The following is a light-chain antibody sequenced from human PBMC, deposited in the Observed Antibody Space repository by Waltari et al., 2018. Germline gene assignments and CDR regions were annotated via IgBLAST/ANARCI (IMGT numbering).Light chain of an antibody. CDR2: DVS. Sequence: QSALTQPRSVSGSPGQSVTISCTGTSSYVGGYNYFPWYQQHPGKAPKFMIYDVSKRPSGVPDRFSGSKSGNTASLTISGLQAEDEADYYCCSYAGSYTLVFGGGTKLTVL. CDR1: SSYVGGYNY. J-gene: IGLJ2*01. CDR3: CSYAGSYTLV. V-gene: IGLV2-11*01.